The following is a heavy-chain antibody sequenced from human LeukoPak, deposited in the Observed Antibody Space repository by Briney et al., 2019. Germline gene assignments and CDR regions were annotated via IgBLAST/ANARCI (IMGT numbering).Heavy chain of an antibody. J-gene: IGHJ4*02. CDR1: GVSISSSSYY. D-gene: IGHD5-12*01. CDR3: ARRRGYSGYGYYFDY. Sequence: PSQTLSLTCTVSGVSISSSSYYSGWIRQPPGKGLEWIGRIYYSGSTYYNPYLKSRVTISVDTSKNQFSLKLSSVTAADTAVYYCARRRGYSGYGYYFDYWGQGTLVTVSS. V-gene: IGHV4-39*01. CDR2: IYYSGST.